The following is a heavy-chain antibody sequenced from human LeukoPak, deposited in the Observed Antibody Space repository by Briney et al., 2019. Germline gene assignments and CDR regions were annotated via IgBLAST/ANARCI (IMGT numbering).Heavy chain of an antibody. CDR1: GGSFSGYY. D-gene: IGHD3-9*01. Sequence: PSETLSLTCAVYGGSFSGYYWSWIRQPPGKGLEWIGEINHSGSTNYNPSLKSRVTISVDTSKNQFSLKLSSVTAADTAVYYCARRGFGITIFWNWGQGTLVTVSS. CDR2: INHSGST. V-gene: IGHV4-34*01. J-gene: IGHJ4*02. CDR3: ARRGFGITIFWN.